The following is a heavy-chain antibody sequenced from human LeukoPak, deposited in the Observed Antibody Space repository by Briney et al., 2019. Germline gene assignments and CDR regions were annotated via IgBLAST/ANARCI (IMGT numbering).Heavy chain of an antibody. Sequence: PGASPRLSCAASGFTFSSYAMSWVRQAPGKGLEWVSAISGSGGSTYYADSVKGRFTISRDNAKNSLYLQMNSLRAEDTAVYYCARDDDYLSLRYYYGMDVWGQGTTVTVSS. CDR1: GFTFSSYA. J-gene: IGHJ6*02. CDR2: ISGSGGST. D-gene: IGHD4-11*01. V-gene: IGHV3-23*01. CDR3: ARDDDYLSLRYYYGMDV.